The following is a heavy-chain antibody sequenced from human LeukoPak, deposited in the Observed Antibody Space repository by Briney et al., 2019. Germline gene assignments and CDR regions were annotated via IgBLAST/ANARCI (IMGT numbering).Heavy chain of an antibody. CDR3: AKVHCSSTSCLS. V-gene: IGHV3-23*01. CDR1: GFTFSSYA. J-gene: IGHJ5*02. Sequence: GGSLRLSCAASGFTFSSYAMSWVRQAPGKGLEWVSAISGSGGSTYYADSVKGRFTISRDDSKNTLYLQMNSLRAEDTAVYYCAKVHCSSTSCLSWGQGTLVTVSS. CDR2: ISGSGGST. D-gene: IGHD2-2*01.